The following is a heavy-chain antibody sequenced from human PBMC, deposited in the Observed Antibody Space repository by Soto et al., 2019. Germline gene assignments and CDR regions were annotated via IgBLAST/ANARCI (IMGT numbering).Heavy chain of an antibody. CDR2: IIPILGIA. CDR1: GGTFSSYT. V-gene: IGHV1-69*02. CDR3: ARGAPYYYDSSGPQHPFDY. Sequence: ASVKVSCKASGGTFSSYTMSWVRQAPGQGLEWMGRIIPILGIANYAQKFQGRVTITADKSTSTAYMELSSLRSEDTAVYYCARGAPYYYDSSGPQHPFDYWGQGTLVTVSS. J-gene: IGHJ4*02. D-gene: IGHD3-22*01.